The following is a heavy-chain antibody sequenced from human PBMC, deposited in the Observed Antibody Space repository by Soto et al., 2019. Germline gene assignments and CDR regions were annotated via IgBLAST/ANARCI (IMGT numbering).Heavy chain of an antibody. CDR1: GYTFTSYG. J-gene: IGHJ6*02. Sequence: QGQLVQSGAEVKKPGASVKVSCKASGYTFTSYGISWVRQAPGQGLEWRGWISAKKGNTKYAQKFQGRVTMTTATATSTAYMELRSLRSDDTAVYYCARGILSPDFYFHGMDVWGQGTTVTVSS. V-gene: IGHV1-18*04. CDR2: ISAKKGNT. D-gene: IGHD5-18*01. CDR3: ARGILSPDFYFHGMDV.